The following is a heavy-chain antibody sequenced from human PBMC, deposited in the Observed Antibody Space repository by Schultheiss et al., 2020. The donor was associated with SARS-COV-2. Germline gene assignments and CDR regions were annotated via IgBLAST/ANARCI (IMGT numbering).Heavy chain of an antibody. D-gene: IGHD5-24*01. CDR2: ISYDGGSQ. CDR3: ARAPRGDGYIFDN. Sequence: GGSLGLSCAASGFTFSSYAMHWLRQAPGKGLDWVALISYDGGSQYYADSVRGRFTIARDNSKNTLYLQMNSLRAEDTAVYYCARAPRGDGYIFDNWGQGTLVTVSS. J-gene: IGHJ4*02. V-gene: IGHV3-30-3*01. CDR1: GFTFSSYA.